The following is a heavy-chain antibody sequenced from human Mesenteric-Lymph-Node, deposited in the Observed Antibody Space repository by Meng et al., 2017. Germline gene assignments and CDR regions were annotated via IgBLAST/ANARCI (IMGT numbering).Heavy chain of an antibody. CDR1: GGSISSSSYH. CDR2: IYYSGST. Sequence: QLEEACPGRVKPSDTLSLPGAVSGGSISSSSYHWGWIRQPPGKGLEWIGHIYYSGSTYYNPSLNSRVIISKDTSKNQFSLKLSSVTAADTAVYFCARAQYYSFWSGSYQTNYFDYWGQGTLVTVSS. CDR3: ARAQYYSFWSGSYQTNYFDY. V-gene: IGHV4-39*07. J-gene: IGHJ4*02. D-gene: IGHD3-3*01.